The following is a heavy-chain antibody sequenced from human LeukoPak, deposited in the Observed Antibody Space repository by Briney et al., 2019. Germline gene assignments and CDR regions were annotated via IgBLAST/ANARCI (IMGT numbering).Heavy chain of an antibody. CDR3: ARDGVGGPYYYDSSGYRFDY. Sequence: SVKVSCKASGGTFSSYAISWVRQAPGQGLEWMGRIIPIFGTANYAQKFQGRVTITTDESTSTAYMELSSLRSEDTAVYYCARDGVGGPYYYDSSGYRFDYWGQGTLVTVSS. V-gene: IGHV1-69*05. CDR1: GGTFSSYA. CDR2: IIPIFGTA. D-gene: IGHD3-22*01. J-gene: IGHJ4*02.